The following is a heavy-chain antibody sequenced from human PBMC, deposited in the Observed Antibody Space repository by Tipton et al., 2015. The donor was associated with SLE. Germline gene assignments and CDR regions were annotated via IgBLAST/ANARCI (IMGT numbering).Heavy chain of an antibody. D-gene: IGHD4-17*01. CDR3: ARDLADYGDWNGLDV. Sequence: GSLRLSCAASGFTFSSYWMSWVRQAPGRGLEWVANIKQDGSEKYYVDSVKGRFTISRDNSKNTLYMQMSSLRADDTAVYYCARDLADYGDWNGLDVWGQGTTVTVSS. CDR2: IKQDGSEK. J-gene: IGHJ6*02. CDR1: GFTFSSYW. V-gene: IGHV3-7*03.